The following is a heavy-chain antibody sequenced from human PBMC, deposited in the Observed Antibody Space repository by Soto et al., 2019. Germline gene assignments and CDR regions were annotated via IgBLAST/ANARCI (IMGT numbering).Heavy chain of an antibody. CDR3: GRVVEGATRHTDPDS. Sequence: SETLSLTLTVSGVSIPNSHSFWAGIRQPTGKGLQFIASVYHNGGAHYNSSMKSRVTISVDTARNQVSLRMRSLTAADTAFYYCGRVVEGATRHTDPDSWGQGSLVTVSS. CDR2: VYHNGGA. CDR1: GVSIPNSHSF. V-gene: IGHV4-39*01. J-gene: IGHJ5*01. D-gene: IGHD2-21*01.